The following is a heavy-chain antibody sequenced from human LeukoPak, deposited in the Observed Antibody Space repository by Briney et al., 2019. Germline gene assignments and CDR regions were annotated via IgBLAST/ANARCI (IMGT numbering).Heavy chain of an antibody. Sequence: KPSETLSLTCTVSGGSISSYYWSWIRQPPGKGLEWIGYISHSGSTYYNPSLKSRVTISRDTSKNQFSLKLSSVTAADTAVYYCARRNGVQGYFDYWGQGTLVTVSS. V-gene: IGHV4-59*08. J-gene: IGHJ4*02. CDR1: GGSISSYY. CDR2: ISHSGST. CDR3: ARRNGVQGYFDY. D-gene: IGHD2-8*01.